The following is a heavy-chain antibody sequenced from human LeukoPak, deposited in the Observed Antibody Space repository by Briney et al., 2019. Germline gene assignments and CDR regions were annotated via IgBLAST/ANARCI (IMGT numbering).Heavy chain of an antibody. CDR2: IYGSGTT. J-gene: IGHJ6*02. CDR3: ARASAVAQVGGYSYHPLDV. Sequence: PSETLSLTCTVSGYSISSGHFWSWIRQPPGKGLEWIGSIYGSGTTYYDPPLRSRVSISADTSKNHFSLELSSVTAADTAVYYCARASAVAQVGGYSYHPLDVWGQGTTVTVSS. CDR1: GYSISSGHF. D-gene: IGHD5-18*01. V-gene: IGHV4-38-2*02.